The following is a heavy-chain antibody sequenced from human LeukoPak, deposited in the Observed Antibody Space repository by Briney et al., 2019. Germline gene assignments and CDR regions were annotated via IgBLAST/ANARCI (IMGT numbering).Heavy chain of an antibody. V-gene: IGHV3-23*01. CDR2: ISGSGGST. CDR1: GFTFSSYA. J-gene: IGHJ4*02. CDR3: AKSDRSGSYYDSDY. Sequence: GGSLRLPCAASGFTFSSYAMSWVRQAPGKGLEWVSAISGSGGSTYYADSVKGRFTISRDNSKNTLYLQMNSLRAEDTAVYYCAKSDRSGSYYDSDYWGQGTLVTVSS. D-gene: IGHD1-26*01.